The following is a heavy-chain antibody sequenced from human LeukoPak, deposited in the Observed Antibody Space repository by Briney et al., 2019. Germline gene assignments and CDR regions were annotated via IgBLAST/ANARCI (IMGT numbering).Heavy chain of an antibody. Sequence: GGSLRLSCAAFGFTFSSYWMSWVRQAPGKGLEWVANIKQDGSEKYYVDSVKGRFTISRDNAKNSLYLQMNSLRAEDTAVYYCAREGSSVSDAFDIWGQGTMVTVSS. CDR2: IKQDGSEK. CDR1: GFTFSSYW. CDR3: AREGSSVSDAFDI. V-gene: IGHV3-7*01. D-gene: IGHD6-19*01. J-gene: IGHJ3*02.